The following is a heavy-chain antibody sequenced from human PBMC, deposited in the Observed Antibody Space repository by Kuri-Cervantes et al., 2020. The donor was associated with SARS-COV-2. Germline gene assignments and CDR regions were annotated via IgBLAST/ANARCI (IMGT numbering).Heavy chain of an antibody. Sequence: GSLRLSCAVYGGSFSGYYWSWVRQPPGKGLERIGEIYHSGSTNYNPSLKSRVTISVDKSKNQFSLKLSSVTAADTAVYYCARDTGYCGGDCSAFDIWGQGTMVTVSS. CDR3: ARDTGYCGGDCSAFDI. CDR2: IYHSGST. CDR1: GGSFSGYY. V-gene: IGHV4-34*01. J-gene: IGHJ3*02. D-gene: IGHD2-21*02.